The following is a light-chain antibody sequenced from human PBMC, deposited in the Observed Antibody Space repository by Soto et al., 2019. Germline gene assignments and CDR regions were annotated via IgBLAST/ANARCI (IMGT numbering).Light chain of an antibody. V-gene: IGKV1-6*01. J-gene: IGKJ1*01. Sequence: TLSPSSLSASLGESGHSTCRGSQASRNDLAWFHQKPGKAPKLLIYASSNLPSGVPSRFSGSGSGTDFSLTISSLQPEDFATYYCVQDHDLPTTFGQGTKVDIK. CDR1: QASRND. CDR2: ASS. CDR3: VQDHDLPTT.